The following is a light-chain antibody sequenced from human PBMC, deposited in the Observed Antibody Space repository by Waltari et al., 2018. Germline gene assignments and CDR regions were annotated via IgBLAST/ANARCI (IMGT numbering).Light chain of an antibody. V-gene: IGKV3-20*01. CDR1: QSASSNY. CDR3: QQYRRSWNT. J-gene: IGKJ2*01. Sequence: IVLTQSPGTLSLSPGDIATLSCRASQSASSNYLAWYQQRPGHAPRLLIHGSSSRATGIPDRFSGSGSGTDFTLTISRLEPEDFSVYYCQQYRRSWNTFGQGTKLEIK. CDR2: GSS.